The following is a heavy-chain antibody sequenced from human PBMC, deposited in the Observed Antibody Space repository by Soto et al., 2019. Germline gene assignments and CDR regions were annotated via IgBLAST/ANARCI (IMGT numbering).Heavy chain of an antibody. D-gene: IGHD3-10*01. J-gene: IGHJ4*02. CDR1: GYTFTGYY. CDR3: ARDSGWRELGEPCPNC. V-gene: IGHV1-2*02. CDR2: INPNSGGT. Sequence: QVHLVQSGAEVKKPGASVKVSCKAAGYTFTGYYIHWVRQAPGQGLEWMGWINPNSGGTNYAQNFQGRVTMTRDTSFSTAYMQLSGLKSDDTAVYYCARDSGWRELGEPCPNCWGQGTLVTVSS.